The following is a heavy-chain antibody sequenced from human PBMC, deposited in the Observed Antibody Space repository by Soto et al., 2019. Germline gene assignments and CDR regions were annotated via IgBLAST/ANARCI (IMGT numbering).Heavy chain of an antibody. Sequence: QVQLQQWGAGLLKPSETLSLTCAVYGGSFSGYYWSWIRQPPGKGLEWIGEINHSGSTNYNPSLKSRVTISVDTSKNQFSLKLSSVPAADTAVYYCASTPSIAAAGINWFDPWGQGTLVTVSS. D-gene: IGHD6-13*01. J-gene: IGHJ5*02. CDR3: ASTPSIAAAGINWFDP. CDR2: INHSGST. CDR1: GGSFSGYY. V-gene: IGHV4-34*01.